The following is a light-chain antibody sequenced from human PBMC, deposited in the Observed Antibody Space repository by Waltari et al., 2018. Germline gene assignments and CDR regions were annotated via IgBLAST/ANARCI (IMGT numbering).Light chain of an antibody. Sequence: QSALTQPPSASASPGQSVTIPCTGTSTDVGVYNYVAWYQQHPGKAPELIIYEVSNRPSGVPDRFSGSKSGNTASLTVSGLQAEDEADYYCSSYAGRNTLVFGGGTKLTVL. V-gene: IGLV2-8*01. J-gene: IGLJ3*02. CDR2: EVS. CDR3: SSYAGRNTLV. CDR1: STDVGVYNY.